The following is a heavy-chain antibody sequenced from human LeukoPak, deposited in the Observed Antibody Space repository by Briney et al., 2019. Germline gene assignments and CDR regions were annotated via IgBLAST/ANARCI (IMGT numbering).Heavy chain of an antibody. J-gene: IGHJ4*02. V-gene: IGHV4-39*07. Sequence: PGGSLRLSCAASGFSLGDYWMNWVRQAPGKGLGWVGSIHYSGSTYYNPSLKSRVTISRDMSMNQFSLKLRSVTAADTAVYYCARAQIGTTLPFDYWGQGTLVTVSS. D-gene: IGHD1-7*01. CDR2: IHYSGST. CDR1: GFSLGDYW. CDR3: ARAQIGTTLPFDY.